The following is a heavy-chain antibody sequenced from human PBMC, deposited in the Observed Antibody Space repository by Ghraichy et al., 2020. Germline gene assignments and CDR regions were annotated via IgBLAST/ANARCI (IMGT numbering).Heavy chain of an antibody. CDR1: GDSINGHY. CDR3: PRLRLELPSYHYDIDV. D-gene: IGHD1-7*01. J-gene: IGHJ6*03. CDR2: IYYSGGT. Sequence: SETLSLTCTVSGDSINGHYWSWIRQTPGKEPEWIGYIYYSGGTNYNPSLKRRLSISVDTSKNHISLNLSSVTAADTAVYYCPRLRLELPSYHYDIDVWGTGTTVTVSS. V-gene: IGHV4-59*08.